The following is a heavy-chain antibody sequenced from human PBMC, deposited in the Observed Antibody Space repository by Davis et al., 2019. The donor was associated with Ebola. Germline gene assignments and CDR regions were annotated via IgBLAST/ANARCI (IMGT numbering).Heavy chain of an antibody. CDR3: ATDRNHYFDSRDYHYYGMDV. D-gene: IGHD1-14*01. CDR1: GYTFTNYG. Sequence: ASVKVSCKASGYTFTNYGITWVRQAPGQGLEWMGWINPHNGNTNYAQNVQGRVIMTSDTATSTVHMELSSLRSEDTAVYYCATDRNHYFDSRDYHYYGMDVWGQGTTVTVTS. J-gene: IGHJ6*02. CDR2: INPHNGNT. V-gene: IGHV1-18*04.